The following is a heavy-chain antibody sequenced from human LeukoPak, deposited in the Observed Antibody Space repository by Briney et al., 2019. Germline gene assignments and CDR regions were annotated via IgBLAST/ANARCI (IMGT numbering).Heavy chain of an antibody. CDR2: ISAYNGNT. CDR1: GYTFTSYG. D-gene: IGHD2-2*01. CDR3: ARASLDLRLGY. Sequence: ASVKVSCKASGYTFTSYGISWVRQAPGQGLEWMGWISAYNGNTNYAQKLQGRVTMTRDTSTSTVYMELSSLRSEDTAVYYCARASLDLRLGYWGQGTLVTVSS. V-gene: IGHV1-18*01. J-gene: IGHJ4*02.